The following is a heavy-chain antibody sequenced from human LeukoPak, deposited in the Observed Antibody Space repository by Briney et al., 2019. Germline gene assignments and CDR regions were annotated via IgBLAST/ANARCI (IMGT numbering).Heavy chain of an antibody. CDR3: ARVRYYYDGIDY. D-gene: IGHD3-22*01. Sequence: ASVKVSCKASGYTFTSYDINWVRQATGQGLEWMGWMNPNSGSTGYAQKFQGRVTMTRNTSISTAYMELSSLRSEDTAVYYCARVRYYYDGIDYWGQGTLVTVSS. J-gene: IGHJ4*02. CDR1: GYTFTSYD. V-gene: IGHV1-8*01. CDR2: MNPNSGST.